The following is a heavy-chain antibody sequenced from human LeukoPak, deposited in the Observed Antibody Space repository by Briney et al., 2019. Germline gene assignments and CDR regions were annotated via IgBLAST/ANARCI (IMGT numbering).Heavy chain of an antibody. J-gene: IGHJ6*02. V-gene: IGHV1-2*02. CDR1: GYTFTVYY. CDR3: ARGAGSGSLAYDYGMDV. CDR2: INPDSGDT. D-gene: IGHD3-10*01. Sequence: ASVKVSCKASGYTFTVYYMHWVRQAPGQGLESMGLINPDSGDTNYEQKFQGRVTMTRDTSIGTAYMELSRLRSDDTALYYCARGAGSGSLAYDYGMDVWGQGTTVTVSS.